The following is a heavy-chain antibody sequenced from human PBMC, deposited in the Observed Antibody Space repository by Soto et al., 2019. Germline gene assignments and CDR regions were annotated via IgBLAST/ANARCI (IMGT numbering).Heavy chain of an antibody. CDR2: IYYSGST. V-gene: IGHV4-59*01. CDR3: ARGVPDLALDY. D-gene: IGHD3-10*02. CDR1: GGSISSYY. J-gene: IGHJ4*02. Sequence: PSETLSLTCTVSGGSISSYYWSWIRQPPGKGLEWIGYIYYSGSTNYNPSLKSRVTISVDTSKNQFSLKLSSVTAADTAVYYCARGVPDLALDYWGQGTLVTVSS.